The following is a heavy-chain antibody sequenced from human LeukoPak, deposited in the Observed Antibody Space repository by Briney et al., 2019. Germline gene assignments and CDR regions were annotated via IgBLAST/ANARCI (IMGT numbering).Heavy chain of an antibody. V-gene: IGHV4-34*01. Sequence: PPETLSLTCAVYGGSFSGYYWSWIRQPPGKGLERIGEINHSGSTNYNPSLKSRVTISVDTSKNQFSLKLSSVTAADTAVYYCARGPYCSGGSCSVAFDYWGQGTLVTVSS. J-gene: IGHJ4*02. CDR3: ARGPYCSGGSCSVAFDY. D-gene: IGHD2-15*01. CDR1: GGSFSGYY. CDR2: INHSGST.